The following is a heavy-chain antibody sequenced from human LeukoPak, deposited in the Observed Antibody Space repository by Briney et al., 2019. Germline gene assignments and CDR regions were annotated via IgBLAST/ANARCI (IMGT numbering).Heavy chain of an antibody. Sequence: GGSLRLSCEASRFSFSAYPMGWVRRAPGKGLEWVSGISASGDVTFHADPLKGRFTISRDNSKNTLYLQMNSLRVEDTAVYYCASWPVGWYGEDSWGQGTLVTVSS. CDR3: ASWPVGWYGEDS. CDR1: RFSFSAYP. CDR2: ISASGDVT. J-gene: IGHJ4*02. D-gene: IGHD6-19*01. V-gene: IGHV3-23*01.